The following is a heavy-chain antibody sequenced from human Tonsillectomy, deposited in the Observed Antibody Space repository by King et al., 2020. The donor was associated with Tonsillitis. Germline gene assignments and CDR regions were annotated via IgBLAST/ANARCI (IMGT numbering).Heavy chain of an antibody. CDR1: GYSFTTYW. J-gene: IGHJ3*01. CDR2: IDPSDSYT. CDR3: ARRSMAVSGDAFDV. Sequence: VQLVESGAEMKKPGESLRISCKGSGYSFTTYWISWVRHLPGKGLEWMGKIDPSDSYTSYSPSFQGHVTISGDKSITTAYLQWSSLKASDIAMYYGARRSMAVSGDAFDVWGQGTMVTVSS. D-gene: IGHD6-19*01. V-gene: IGHV5-10-1*03.